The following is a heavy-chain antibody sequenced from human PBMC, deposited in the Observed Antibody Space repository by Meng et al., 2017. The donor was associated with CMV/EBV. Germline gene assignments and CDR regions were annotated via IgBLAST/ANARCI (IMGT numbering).Heavy chain of an antibody. V-gene: IGHV1-2*02. CDR2: INPNSGGT. Sequence: GVEGTQPGAPVKGSCQASGYTFTVYDLNWVRQAPGQGLEWMGWINPNSGGTNYAQKFQGRVTMTRDTSISTAYMELSRLRSDDTAVYYCAREVATTHDAFDIWGQGTMVTVSS. CDR3: AREVATTHDAFDI. J-gene: IGHJ3*02. CDR1: GYTFTVYD. D-gene: IGHD5-12*01.